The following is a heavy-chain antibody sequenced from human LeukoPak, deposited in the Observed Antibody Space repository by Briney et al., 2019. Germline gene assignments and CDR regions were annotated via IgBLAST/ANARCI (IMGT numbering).Heavy chain of an antibody. CDR1: GFTFSLYE. CDR3: AATYYYDGSGDY. D-gene: IGHD3-22*01. Sequence: GGSLRLSCAASGFTFSLYEMNWVRQAPVKGLEWVSYISGGGETRYYADSVKGRFTISRDNGKNSLYLQMNSLRAEDTAVYYCAATYYYDGSGDYWGQGTLVTVSS. V-gene: IGHV3-48*03. CDR2: ISGGGETR. J-gene: IGHJ4*02.